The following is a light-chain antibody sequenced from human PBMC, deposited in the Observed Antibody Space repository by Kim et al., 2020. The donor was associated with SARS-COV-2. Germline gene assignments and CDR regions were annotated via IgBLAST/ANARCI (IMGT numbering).Light chain of an antibody. CDR2: GKT. CDR1: SLRKYY. CDR3: NSRDTTHFVI. J-gene: IGLJ2*01. V-gene: IGLV3-19*01. Sequence: SSELTQDPAVSVALGQTVRITCQGDSLRKYYATWYQQKPGQAPVLLISGKTNRPSGIPDRFSGSSSGNTASLTIAGAQAEDEADYYCNSRDTTHFVIFGGGTKLAVL.